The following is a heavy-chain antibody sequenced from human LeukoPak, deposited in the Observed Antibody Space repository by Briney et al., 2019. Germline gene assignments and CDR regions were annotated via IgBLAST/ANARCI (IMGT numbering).Heavy chain of an antibody. J-gene: IGHJ6*02. CDR2: IKHDGSDK. D-gene: IGHD3-10*01. CDR3: TRDYRGKDV. Sequence: QAGGSLRLSCAASGFTFSSYAMSWVRQAPGKGLEWVANIKHDGSDKFYADSVKGRFTISRDNARNSVHLQMDSLRAEDTAVYYCTRDYRGKDVWGRGTTVTVSS. CDR1: GFTFSSYA. V-gene: IGHV3-7*01.